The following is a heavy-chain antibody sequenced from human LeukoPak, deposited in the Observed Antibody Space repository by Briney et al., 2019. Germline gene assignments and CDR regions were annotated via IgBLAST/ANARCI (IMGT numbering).Heavy chain of an antibody. J-gene: IGHJ4*02. CDR3: ARDESPRSARPDY. Sequence: GGSLRLSCAASGFTFSSYSMNWVRQAPGKGLEWVSSISSSSSYIYYADSVKGRFTISRDNAKNSLYLQMNSLRAEDTAVYYCARDESPRSARPDYWGQGTLVTVSS. V-gene: IGHV3-21*01. CDR1: GFTFSSYS. D-gene: IGHD6-6*01. CDR2: ISSSSSYI.